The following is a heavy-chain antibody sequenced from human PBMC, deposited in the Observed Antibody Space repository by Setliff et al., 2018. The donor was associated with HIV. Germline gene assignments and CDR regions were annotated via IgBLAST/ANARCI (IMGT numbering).Heavy chain of an antibody. CDR1: GGSISNFY. CDR2: IYSTGDT. J-gene: IGHJ4*02. V-gene: IGHV4-4*07. D-gene: IGHD3-22*01. Sequence: SETLSLTCSASGGSISNFYWSWIRQPPGKGLEWVGHIYSTGDTNYNPSLKSRVTLSADTSKNQLSLSLTSVTAADTAVYYCARVRLTMIMMVDYFDQWGQGTLGTVS. CDR3: ARVRLTMIMMVDYFDQ.